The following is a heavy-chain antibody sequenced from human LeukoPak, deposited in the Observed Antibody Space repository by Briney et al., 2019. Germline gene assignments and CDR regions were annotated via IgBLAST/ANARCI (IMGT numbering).Heavy chain of an antibody. CDR1: GFTFSSYA. J-gene: IGHJ4*02. CDR3: AGPMGPSAIFGFDY. Sequence: GGSLRLSCGASGFTFSSYAMSWVRQAPGKGLEWVSGISGSDGYTYYADSVKGRFTISRDNAKNSLYLQMNSLRAEDTAVYYCAGPMGPSAIFGFDYWGQGTLVTVSS. D-gene: IGHD2-2*01. CDR2: ISGSDGYT. V-gene: IGHV3-23*01.